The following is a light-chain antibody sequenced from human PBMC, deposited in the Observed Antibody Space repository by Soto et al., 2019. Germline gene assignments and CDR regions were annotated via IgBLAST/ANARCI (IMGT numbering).Light chain of an antibody. CDR1: SSDVGNYNL. J-gene: IGLJ3*02. CDR2: EGS. V-gene: IGLV2-23*01. CDR3: CSDAGSSTL. Sequence: QSVLTQPASVSGSPGQSSTISCTGTSSDVGNYNLVSWYQQHPGKDPKLMIYEGSKRPSGVSNRFSGSKSGNTASLTISGLQAEDEADYYCCSDAGSSTLFGGGTTLTVL.